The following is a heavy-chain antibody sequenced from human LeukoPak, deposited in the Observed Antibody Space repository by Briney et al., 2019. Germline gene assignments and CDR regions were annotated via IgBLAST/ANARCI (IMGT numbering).Heavy chain of an antibody. Sequence: SQTLSLTCAVSGGSISSGGYSWSWIRQPPGKGLEWIGYIYHGGSTYYNPSLKSRVTISVDRSKNQFSLKLSSVTAADTAVYYCARGSSSFNWFDPRGQGTLVTVSS. V-gene: IGHV4-30-2*01. CDR2: IYHGGST. CDR1: GGSISSGGYS. J-gene: IGHJ5*02. CDR3: ARGSSSFNWFDP. D-gene: IGHD6-13*01.